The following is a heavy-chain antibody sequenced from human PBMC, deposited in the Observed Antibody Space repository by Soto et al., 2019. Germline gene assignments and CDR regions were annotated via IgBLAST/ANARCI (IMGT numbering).Heavy chain of an antibody. J-gene: IGHJ4*02. D-gene: IGHD2-2*02. Sequence: GESLKISCKGSGYNFTSYRLTWVRQMPGKGLEWMGRIDPNESETNYNPSFEGHDTISADKSISTAYLQWSRLKASHTAVYYCARPRVSIYTHWAFDYWGQGTLVTLAS. V-gene: IGHV5-10-1*01. CDR3: ARPRVSIYTHWAFDY. CDR1: GYNFTSYR. CDR2: IDPNESET.